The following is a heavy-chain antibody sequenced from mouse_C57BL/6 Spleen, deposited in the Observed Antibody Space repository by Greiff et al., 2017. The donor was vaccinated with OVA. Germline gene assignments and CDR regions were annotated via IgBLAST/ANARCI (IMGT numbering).Heavy chain of an antibody. CDR3: AKRGDYGSRSWYFDV. Sequence: VQLVESGPGLVAPSQSLSIPCTVSGFSLTSYGVDWVRQPPGKCLEWLGVIWCGGSTNYNLALMSRLSISKDNSKSQVFLKMNSLQTDDTAMYYCAKRGDYGSRSWYFDVWGTGTTVTVSS. CDR1: GFSLTSYG. D-gene: IGHD1-1*01. CDR2: IWCGGST. J-gene: IGHJ1*03. V-gene: IGHV2-9*01.